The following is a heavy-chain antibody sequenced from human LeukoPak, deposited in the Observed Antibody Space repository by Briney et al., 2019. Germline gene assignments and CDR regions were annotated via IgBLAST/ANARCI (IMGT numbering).Heavy chain of an antibody. CDR2: INHSVST. CDR3: ARGKTLGWFDP. D-gene: IGHD3-16*01. V-gene: IGHV4-34*01. J-gene: IGHJ5*02. Sequence: SETLSLTCAVYGVSFSGYYWSWIRQPPGKGLEWIGEINHSVSTNYNPSLKSRVTISVDTSKNQFSLKLSSVTAADTAVYYCARGKTLGWFDPWGQGTLVTVSS. CDR1: GVSFSGYY.